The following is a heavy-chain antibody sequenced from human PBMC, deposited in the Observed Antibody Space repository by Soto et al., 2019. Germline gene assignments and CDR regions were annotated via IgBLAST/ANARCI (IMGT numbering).Heavy chain of an antibody. CDR1: GGSFTGQV. V-gene: IGHV1-69*01. CDR2: IIPIFGTV. CDR3: ARENSIASLSYYYGMDV. D-gene: IGHD6-6*01. J-gene: IGHJ6*02. Sequence: QVQLVQSGAEVKKPGSSVKVSCKASGGSFTGQVISWVRQAPGQGLEWMGGIIPIFGTVNYAQKFQGRVTITADESTSTAYMELSSLRSEDTAVSYCARENSIASLSYYYGMDVWGQGTTVTVSS.